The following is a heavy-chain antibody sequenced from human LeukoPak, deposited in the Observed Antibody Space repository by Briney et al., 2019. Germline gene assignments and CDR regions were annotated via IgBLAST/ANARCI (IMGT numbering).Heavy chain of an antibody. J-gene: IGHJ5*02. CDR1: GGSISSYY. Sequence: SQTLSLTCTVSGGSISSYYWSWIRQPPGKGLEWIGEINHSGSTNYNPSLKSRVTISVDTSKNQFSLKLSSVTAADTAVYYCASYDSSGYQGFWFDPWGQGTLVTVSS. CDR2: INHSGST. V-gene: IGHV4-34*01. D-gene: IGHD3-22*01. CDR3: ASYDSSGYQGFWFDP.